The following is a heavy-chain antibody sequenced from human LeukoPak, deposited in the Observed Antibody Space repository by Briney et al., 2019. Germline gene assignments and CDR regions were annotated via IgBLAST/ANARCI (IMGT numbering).Heavy chain of an antibody. V-gene: IGHV4-39*01. J-gene: IGHJ4*02. D-gene: IGHD5-24*01. CDR3: ASWLQFRYYFDY. Sequence: PSETLSLTCTVSGGSISSSSYYWGWIRQPPGKGLEWIGSIYYSGSTYYNPSLKSRVTISVDTSKNQFSLKLSSVTAADTAVYYCASWLQFRYYFDYWGQGTLVTVSS. CDR2: IYYSGST. CDR1: GGSISSSSYY.